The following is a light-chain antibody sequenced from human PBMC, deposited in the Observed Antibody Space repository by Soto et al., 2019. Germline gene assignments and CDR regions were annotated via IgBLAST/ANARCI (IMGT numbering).Light chain of an antibody. CDR3: SSYAGGNNYV. CDR1: SSDIGGYNF. CDR2: EVT. J-gene: IGLJ1*01. V-gene: IGLV2-8*01. Sequence: QSALTQPPSASGPPGQSVTISCTGTSSDIGGYNFVSWYQQHPGKAPKLLISEVTKRPSGVPDRFSASKSGNTASLTVSGLQAEDEADYYCSSYAGGNNYVFGGGTKVTVL.